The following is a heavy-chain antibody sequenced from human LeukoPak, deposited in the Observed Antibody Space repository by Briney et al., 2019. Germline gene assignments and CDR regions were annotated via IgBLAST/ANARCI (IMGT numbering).Heavy chain of an antibody. CDR3: ARDNYYATSGLGY. J-gene: IGHJ4*02. CDR2: ISSSSSYI. V-gene: IGHV3-21*01. Sequence: GGXXXLXCXASGFTFSSYSMNWVRQAPGKGLEXVSSISSSSSYIYYADSVKGRFTISRDNAKNSLYLQMNSLRAEDTAVYYCARDNYYATSGLGYWGQGTLVTVSS. CDR1: GFTFSSYS. D-gene: IGHD3-22*01.